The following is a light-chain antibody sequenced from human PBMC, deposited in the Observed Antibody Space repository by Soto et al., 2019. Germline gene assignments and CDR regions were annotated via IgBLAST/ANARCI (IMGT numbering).Light chain of an antibody. Sequence: IRMTQSPASFSASTGDRVTITCRASQGISSYLAWYQQKPGKAPKLLIYAASTLQSGVPSRFSGSGSGTDFTLTISCLQSEDFATYYCQHYYSYPRTFGQGTKVYIK. V-gene: IGKV1-8*01. CDR3: QHYYSYPRT. CDR1: QGISSY. CDR2: AAS. J-gene: IGKJ1*01.